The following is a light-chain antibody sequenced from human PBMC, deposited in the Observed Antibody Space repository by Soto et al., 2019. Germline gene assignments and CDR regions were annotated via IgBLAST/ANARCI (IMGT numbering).Light chain of an antibody. J-gene: IGKJ4*01. CDR3: QQFNRFPLT. CDR1: QGISSA. V-gene: IGKV1-13*02. Sequence: AIQLTQSPSSLSASIGDRVTITCRASQGISSALAWYQQKPGRALKLLIYDASNLESGVPSRFSGSGSGTHFALTISSLQPEDFASYYCQQFNRFPLTFGGGTKVEIK. CDR2: DAS.